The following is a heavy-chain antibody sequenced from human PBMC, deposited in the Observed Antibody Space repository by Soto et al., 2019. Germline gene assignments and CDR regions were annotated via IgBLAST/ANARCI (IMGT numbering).Heavy chain of an antibody. D-gene: IGHD2-2*01. CDR2: VNSDGSTT. J-gene: IGHJ4*02. Sequence: EVQMVESGGGLVQRGGSLRLSCAASGFTVSSFCLHWVRQVSGKGLVWVSRVNSDGSTTAYADSVKGRFTVSRDNAKNTLYLQMDNLRAEDTAVYYCGGGAGSNKPFDYWGQGTLVTVSS. CDR1: GFTVSSFC. V-gene: IGHV3-74*01. CDR3: GGGAGSNKPFDY.